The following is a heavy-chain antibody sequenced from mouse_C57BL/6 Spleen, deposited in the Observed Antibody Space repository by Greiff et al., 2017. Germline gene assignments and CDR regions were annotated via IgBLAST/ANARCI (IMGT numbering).Heavy chain of an antibody. CDR2: INPSSGYT. CDR3: ARDYGYWYFDV. D-gene: IGHD1-1*01. J-gene: IGHJ1*03. Sequence: QVQLKQSGAELARPGASVKMSCKASGYTFTSYTLPWVKQRPGQGLEWIGYINPSSGYTTYNQKFKAKATLTADKSSRTASMQQSSLTSEDSAVYYCARDYGYWYFDVWGTGTTVTGSS. CDR1: GYTFTSYT. V-gene: IGHV1-4*01.